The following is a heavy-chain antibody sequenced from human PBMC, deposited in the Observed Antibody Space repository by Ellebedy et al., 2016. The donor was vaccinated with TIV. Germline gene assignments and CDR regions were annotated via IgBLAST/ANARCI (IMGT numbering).Heavy chain of an antibody. CDR3: AREIIYGGYYFDY. D-gene: IGHD4-23*01. V-gene: IGHV3-33*01. CDR1: GFTFSSYG. Sequence: GGSLRLXXAASGFTFSSYGMHWVRQAPGKGLEWVAVIWSDGTTKYYSDSVKGRFTISRDNSKNTLYLQMNSLRAEDTAVYYCAREIIYGGYYFDYWGQGTLVTLSS. J-gene: IGHJ4*02. CDR2: IWSDGTTK.